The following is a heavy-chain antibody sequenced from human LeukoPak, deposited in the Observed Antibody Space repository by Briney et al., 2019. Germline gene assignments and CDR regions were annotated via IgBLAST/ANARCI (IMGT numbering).Heavy chain of an antibody. J-gene: IGHJ4*02. CDR3: AREAVVHTLDY. CDR1: GFTFSSYA. D-gene: IGHD6-19*01. Sequence: GGSLRLSCAASGFTFSSYAMHWVRQAPGKGLEWVAVISYDGSNKYYADSVKGRFTISRDNSKNTLYLQMNSLRAEDTAVYYCAREAVVHTLDYWGQGTLVTVSS. V-gene: IGHV3-30*04. CDR2: ISYDGSNK.